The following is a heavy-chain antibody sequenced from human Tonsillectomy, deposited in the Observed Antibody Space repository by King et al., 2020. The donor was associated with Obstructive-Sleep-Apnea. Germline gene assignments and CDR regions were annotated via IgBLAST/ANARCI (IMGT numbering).Heavy chain of an antibody. CDR2: ISYDGSNK. CDR3: AKYSLYTSGSYAMDV. Sequence: VQLVESGGGVVQPGRSLRLSCAASGFTFSSFGMHWVRQAPGKGLEWVAVISYDGSNKYYADSVKGRFTISRDNSKNTLYLQMNSLRAEDTAVYYWAKYSLYTSGSYAMDVWGQGTTVTVSS. CDR1: GFTFSSFG. V-gene: IGHV3-30*18. J-gene: IGHJ6*02. D-gene: IGHD3-10*01.